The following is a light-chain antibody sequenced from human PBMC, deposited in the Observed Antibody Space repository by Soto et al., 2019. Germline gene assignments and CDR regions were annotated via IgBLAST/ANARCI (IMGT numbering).Light chain of an antibody. J-gene: IGLJ1*01. V-gene: IGLV2-14*03. CDR3: SSYTGSSTYV. CDR2: DVS. Sequence: QPALTQPASVSGSPGQSITISCIGTSSDVGGYNYVSWYQQHPGKAPKLMIYDVSNRPSGVSNRFSGSKSGNTASLTISGLQTEDESDYYCSSYTGSSTYVFGTGTKLTVL. CDR1: SSDVGGYNY.